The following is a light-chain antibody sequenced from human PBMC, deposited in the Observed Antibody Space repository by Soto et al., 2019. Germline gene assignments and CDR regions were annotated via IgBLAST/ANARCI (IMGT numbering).Light chain of an antibody. V-gene: IGKV3-11*01. CDR1: QSVSSY. Sequence: EIVLTQSPATLSLSPGERVTLSCRASQSVSSYLAWYQQKPGQAPRLLIYDASNRATGIPARFSGSGSGTDFSLTISRLEPEDFAVYYCQRYGGFGQGTKVDIK. CDR3: QRYGG. J-gene: IGKJ1*01. CDR2: DAS.